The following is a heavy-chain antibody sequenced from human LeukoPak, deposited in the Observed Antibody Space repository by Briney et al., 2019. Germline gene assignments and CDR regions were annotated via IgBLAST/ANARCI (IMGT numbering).Heavy chain of an antibody. J-gene: IGHJ4*02. V-gene: IGHV3-23*01. CDR2: ISGSGGST. CDR1: GFTFSSYA. Sequence: PGGSLRLSCAASGFTFSSYAMSWVRQAPGKGLEWVSAISGSGGSTYYADSVKGRFTISRDNSKNTLYLQMNSLRAEDTAVYYCAKDMDYYDSSGYTPSEAYFDYWGQGTLVTVSS. CDR3: AKDMDYYDSSGYTPSEAYFDY. D-gene: IGHD3-22*01.